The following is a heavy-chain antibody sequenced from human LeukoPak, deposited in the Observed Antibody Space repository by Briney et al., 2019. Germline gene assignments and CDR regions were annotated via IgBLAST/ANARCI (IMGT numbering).Heavy chain of an antibody. V-gene: IGHV4-39*07. J-gene: IGHJ3*02. CDR3: ARSSDNAFDI. Sequence: SETLSLTCTVSGGSISSSSYYWGWIRQPPGKGLEWIGSIYYSGSTYYNPSLKSRVTISVDTSKNQFSLKLSSVTAADTAVYYCARSSDNAFDIWGQGTMVTVSS. CDR1: GGSISSSSYY. CDR2: IYYSGST. D-gene: IGHD3-22*01.